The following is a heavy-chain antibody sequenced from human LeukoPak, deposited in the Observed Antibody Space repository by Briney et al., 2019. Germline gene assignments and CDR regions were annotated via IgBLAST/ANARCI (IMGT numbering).Heavy chain of an antibody. J-gene: IGHJ3*02. D-gene: IGHD6-19*01. Sequence: SETLSLTCAVSGGSISSSNWWNWVSQPPGKGLEWIGEIYHSGSTNYNPSLKSRVTISLDKSKNQFSLKLSSVTAADTAVYYCARVLGVAGFNAFDIWGQGTMVTVSS. V-gene: IGHV4-4*02. CDR3: ARVLGVAGFNAFDI. CDR2: IYHSGST. CDR1: GGSISSSNW.